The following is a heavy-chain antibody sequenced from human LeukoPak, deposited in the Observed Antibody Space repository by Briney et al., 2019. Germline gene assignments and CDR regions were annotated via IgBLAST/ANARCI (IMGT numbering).Heavy chain of an antibody. V-gene: IGHV2-5*01. J-gene: IGHJ4*02. CDR1: VFSLSTSGVG. Sequence: ESGPTLVKPTQTLTLTCTFSVFSLSTSGVGVGWIRQPPGKALEWLALIYWNDDKRYSPSLKSRLTITKDTSKNQVVLTMTNMDPVDTATYYCAHRRVGATHFDYWGQGTLVTVSS. CDR2: IYWNDDK. CDR3: AHRRVGATHFDY. D-gene: IGHD1-26*01.